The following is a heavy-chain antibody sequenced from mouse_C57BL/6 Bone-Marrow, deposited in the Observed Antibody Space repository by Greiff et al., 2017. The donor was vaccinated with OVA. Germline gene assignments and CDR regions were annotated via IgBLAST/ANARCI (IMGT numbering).Heavy chain of an antibody. J-gene: IGHJ4*01. CDR2: IYPGSGST. V-gene: IGHV1-55*01. Sequence: VQLQQSGPELVKPGASVKISCKASGYAFSSSWMNWVKQRPGQGLEWIGDIYPGSGSTNYNEKFKSKATLTVDTSSSTAYMQLSSLTSEDSAVYYCAEGQLRLRMDYWGQGTSVTVSS. CDR1: GYAFSSSW. D-gene: IGHD3-2*02. CDR3: AEGQLRLRMDY.